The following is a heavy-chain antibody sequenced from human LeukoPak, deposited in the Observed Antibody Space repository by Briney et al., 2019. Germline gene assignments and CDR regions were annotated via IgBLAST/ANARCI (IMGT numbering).Heavy chain of an antibody. D-gene: IGHD6-13*01. CDR1: GYSFTTYG. Sequence: ASVKVSCKTSGYSFTTYGVSWVRQAPRQGLEWMGWISAYNGDTNYAQKFQGRFTMTTDTSTSTANMELRSLRSDDTAVDYCARDHSSSCQLLDYWGEGTLVTISS. J-gene: IGHJ4*02. V-gene: IGHV1-18*01. CDR2: ISAYNGDT. CDR3: ARDHSSSCQLLDY.